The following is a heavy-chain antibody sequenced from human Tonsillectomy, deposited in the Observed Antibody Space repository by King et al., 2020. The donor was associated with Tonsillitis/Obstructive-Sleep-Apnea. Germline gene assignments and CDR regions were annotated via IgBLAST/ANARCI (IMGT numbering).Heavy chain of an antibody. CDR1: GSDFPNSW. CDR3: ARREYSGPSNGLDV. CDR2: IYPGDSDT. V-gene: IGHV5-51*03. D-gene: IGHD1-26*01. J-gene: IGHJ6*02. Sequence: LVQSGAEVKKPGESLKISCEGSGSDFPNSWIDWVRQMPGKGLEWMGTIYPGDSDTRYSPSFQGQVTISADKSIRTAYMQWKNLKAADTAMYYCARREYSGPSNGLDVWGHGTTVTVSS.